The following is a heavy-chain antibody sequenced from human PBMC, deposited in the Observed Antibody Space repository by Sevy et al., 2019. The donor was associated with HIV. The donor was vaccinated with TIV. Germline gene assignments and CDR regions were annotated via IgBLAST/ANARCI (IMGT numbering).Heavy chain of an antibody. CDR1: EFTFSSYN. CDR3: ARGPPDGSYDYFDY. J-gene: IGHJ4*02. Sequence: GGSLRLSCAASEFTFSSYNMNWVRQAPGKGLEWVSSISGSSNYIYYAESVKGRFRISRDNVKDTLYLQMNSLRADDTAVYYCARGPPDGSYDYFDYWGQGPLVTVSS. V-gene: IGHV3-21*06. CDR2: ISGSSNYI. D-gene: IGHD1-26*01.